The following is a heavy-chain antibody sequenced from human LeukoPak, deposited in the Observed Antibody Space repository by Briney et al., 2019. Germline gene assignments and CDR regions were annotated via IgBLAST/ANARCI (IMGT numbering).Heavy chain of an antibody. D-gene: IGHD4-17*01. V-gene: IGHV4-59*01. CDR1: GGSIGNYY. CDR2: IYFSGTT. Sequence: SETLSLTCTVSGGSIGNYYWSWLRQPPGKGLEWIGYIYFSGTTNINPSLKSRVTISVDMSKNQFSLKLSSVTAADTAVYYCAREDPQTTVPKGLDVWGQGTTVTVSS. CDR3: AREDPQTTVPKGLDV. J-gene: IGHJ6*02.